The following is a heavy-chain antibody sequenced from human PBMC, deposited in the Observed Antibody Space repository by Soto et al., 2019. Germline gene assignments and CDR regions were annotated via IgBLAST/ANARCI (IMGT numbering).Heavy chain of an antibody. Sequence: QVQLVESGGGVVQHGRSLRLSCAASGFTFSSYGMQWVRQAPGKGLEWMAVIWYDGSNKYYADSVKGRFTISRDNSKNPLYLQMNSLRAEVRAVYYLAREQPKWELLACDSFDIWGQGTMVSVSS. CDR1: GFTFSSYG. CDR2: IWYDGSNK. D-gene: IGHD1-26*01. CDR3: AREQPKWELLACDSFDI. J-gene: IGHJ3*02. V-gene: IGHV3-33*01.